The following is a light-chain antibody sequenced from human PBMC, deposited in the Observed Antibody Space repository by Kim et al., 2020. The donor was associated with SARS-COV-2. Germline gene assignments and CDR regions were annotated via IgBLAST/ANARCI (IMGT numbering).Light chain of an antibody. CDR1: SLRTYY. CDR2: DKN. CDR3: NSRDSNDNVV. J-gene: IGLJ2*01. Sequence: SSELTQDPAVSVALGQTVRITCQGDSLRTYYASWYQQKPGQAPILVMYDKNKRPSGIPDRFSGSSSGNTASLTITGTQAGDEADYYCNSRDSNDNVVFGG. V-gene: IGLV3-19*01.